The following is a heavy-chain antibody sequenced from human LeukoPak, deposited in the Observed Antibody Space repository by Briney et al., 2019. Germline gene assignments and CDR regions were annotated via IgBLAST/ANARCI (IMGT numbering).Heavy chain of an antibody. Sequence: PGGSLRLSCAASGFTFSSYGMHWVRQAPGEGLEWVAVISYHGTNKYYADSVKGRFTISRDNSKNTLYLQMNSLRAEDTAVYYCGKYSDYGDYLDWFDPWGQGTLVTVSS. V-gene: IGHV3-30*18. D-gene: IGHD4-17*01. CDR2: ISYHGTNK. J-gene: IGHJ5*02. CDR1: GFTFSSYG. CDR3: GKYSDYGDYLDWFDP.